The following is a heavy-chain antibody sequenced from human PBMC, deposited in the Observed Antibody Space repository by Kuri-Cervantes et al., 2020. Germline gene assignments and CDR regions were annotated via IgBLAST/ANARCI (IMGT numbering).Heavy chain of an antibody. Sequence: SVKVSCKASGYTFTGYYMHWVRQAPGQGLEWMGGISPIFGTANYAQKFQGRVTITADESTSTAYMELDSLRSEDTAVYYCASDPWAGTTGNWFDPWGQGTLVTVSS. CDR3: ASDPWAGTTGNWFDP. D-gene: IGHD1-7*01. CDR2: ISPIFGTA. V-gene: IGHV1-69*13. CDR1: GYTFTGYY. J-gene: IGHJ5*02.